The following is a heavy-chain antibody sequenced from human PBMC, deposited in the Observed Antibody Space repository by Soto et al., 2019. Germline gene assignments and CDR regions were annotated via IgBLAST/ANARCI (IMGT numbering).Heavy chain of an antibody. D-gene: IGHD3-10*01. CDR1: GFTFSYYA. CDR2: ISGSGAVT. J-gene: IGHJ4*02. V-gene: IGHV3-23*01. CDR3: ATASLWFGEELTGY. Sequence: EVQLLESGGDLIQPGGSLRLSCAASGFTFSYYAMNWVRQAPGKGLEWVSGISGSGAVTYYADSVKGRFTVSRDNSKNTLYLQMNRLRDEDTAVYDCATASLWFGEELTGYWGQGNLWTVPS.